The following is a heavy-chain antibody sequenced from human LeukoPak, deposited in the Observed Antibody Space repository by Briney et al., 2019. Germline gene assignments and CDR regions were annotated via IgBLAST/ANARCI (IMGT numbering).Heavy chain of an antibody. CDR2: INPNSGGT. CDR3: ARDMGVFGGYSSGPTTTKKTMDV. CDR1: GYTFTSYY. J-gene: IGHJ6*03. V-gene: IGHV1-2*02. Sequence: GASVKVSCKASGYTFTSYYMHWVRQAPGQGLEWIGWINPNSGGTNYAQKFQGRVTMTRDTSVSTAYMELSRLRSDDTAVYYCARDMGVFGGYSSGPTTTKKTMDVWGKGTTVTVSS. D-gene: IGHD6-19*01.